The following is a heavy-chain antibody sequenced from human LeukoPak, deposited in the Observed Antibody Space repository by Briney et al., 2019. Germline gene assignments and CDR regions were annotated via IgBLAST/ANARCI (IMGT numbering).Heavy chain of an antibody. J-gene: IGHJ5*02. Sequence: SPSETLSLTCTVSGGSINTYYWSWIRQPPGKGLEWVGYIYYTGSTNYNPSLKSRVTISVDTSKNQFSLKLSSVTAADTAVYYCARDRSGSYGRTNWFDPWGQGTLVTVSS. CDR3: ARDRSGSYGRTNWFDP. V-gene: IGHV4-59*01. D-gene: IGHD1-26*01. CDR1: GGSINTYY. CDR2: IYYTGST.